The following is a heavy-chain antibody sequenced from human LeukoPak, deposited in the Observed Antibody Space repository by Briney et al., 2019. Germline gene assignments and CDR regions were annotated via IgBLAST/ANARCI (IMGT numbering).Heavy chain of an antibody. J-gene: IGHJ4*02. Sequence: PRGSLRLSCAASGFTFSSYGMHWVRQAPGKGLEWVAVISYDGSNKYYADSVKGRFTISRDNSKNTLYLQMNSLRAEDTAVYYCAKNPAAGIREYYFDYWGQGTLVTVSS. CDR2: ISYDGSNK. D-gene: IGHD6-13*01. CDR3: AKNPAAGIREYYFDY. CDR1: GFTFSSYG. V-gene: IGHV3-30*18.